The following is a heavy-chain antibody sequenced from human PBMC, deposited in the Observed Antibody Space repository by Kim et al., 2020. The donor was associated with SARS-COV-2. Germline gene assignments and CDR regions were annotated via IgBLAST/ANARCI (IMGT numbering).Heavy chain of an antibody. CDR3: TTGAGSWYKDDAFDI. D-gene: IGHD6-13*01. V-gene: IGHV3-15*01. J-gene: IGHJ3*02. CDR2: IKSKTDGGTT. Sequence: GGSLRLSCAASGFTFSNAWMSWVRQAPGKGLEWVGRIKSKTDGGTTDYAAPVKGRFTISRDDSKNTLYLQMNSLKTEDTAVYYGTTGAGSWYKDDAFDIWGQGTMVTFSS. CDR1: GFTFSNAW.